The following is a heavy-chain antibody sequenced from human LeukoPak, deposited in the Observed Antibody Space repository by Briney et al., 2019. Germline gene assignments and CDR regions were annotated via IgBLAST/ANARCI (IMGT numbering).Heavy chain of an antibody. J-gene: IGHJ5*02. Sequence: SETLSLTCAVYGGSFSGYYWSWIRQPPGKGVEWIGEINHSGSTNYNPSLKSRVTISVDTSKNQFSLKLSSVTAADTAVYYCARRLIDYTQRGFDPWGQGALVTVSS. CDR3: ARRLIDYTQRGFDP. D-gene: IGHD4-11*01. V-gene: IGHV4-34*01. CDR1: GGSFSGYY. CDR2: INHSGST.